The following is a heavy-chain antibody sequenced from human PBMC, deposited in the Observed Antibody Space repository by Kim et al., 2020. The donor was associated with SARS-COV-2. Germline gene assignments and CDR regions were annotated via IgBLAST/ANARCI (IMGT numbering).Heavy chain of an antibody. Sequence: GWSLRLSCAASGFTFSSYSMNWVRQAPGKGLEWVSSISSSSSYIYYADSVKGRFTISRDNAKNSLYLQMNSLRAEDTAVYYCVGYCSSTSCHNAYYFDYWGQGTLVTVSS. CDR1: GFTFSSYS. V-gene: IGHV3-21*01. J-gene: IGHJ4*02. CDR3: VGYCSSTSCHNAYYFDY. D-gene: IGHD2-2*01. CDR2: ISSSSSYI.